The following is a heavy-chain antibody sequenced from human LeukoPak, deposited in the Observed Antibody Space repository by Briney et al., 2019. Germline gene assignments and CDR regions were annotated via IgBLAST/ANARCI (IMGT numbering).Heavy chain of an antibody. J-gene: IGHJ4*02. V-gene: IGHV4-4*02. D-gene: IGHD3-10*01. CDR2: IYHSGST. CDR3: ARGAFISWFGELPFFDY. CDR1: GGSISSSNW. Sequence: SGTLSLTCAVSGGSISSSNWWSWVRQPPGKGLEWIGEIYHSGSTNYNPSLKSRVTISVDKSKNQFSLKLSSVTAADTAVYYYARGAFISWFGELPFFDYWGQGTLVTVSS.